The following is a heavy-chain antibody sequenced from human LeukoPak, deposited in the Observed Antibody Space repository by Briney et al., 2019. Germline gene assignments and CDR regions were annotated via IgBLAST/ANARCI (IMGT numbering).Heavy chain of an antibody. J-gene: IGHJ2*01. Sequence: KPPETLSLTCAVYGGSFSGYYWSWIRQPPGKGLEWIGEINHSGGTSYNPSLKSRVTISINTSKNQFSLKLSSVTAADTAVFYCARRVWFGESSHWSFDLWGRGTLVTVSS. CDR3: ARRVWFGESSHWSFDL. D-gene: IGHD3-10*01. CDR1: GGSFSGYY. CDR2: INHSGGT. V-gene: IGHV4-34*01.